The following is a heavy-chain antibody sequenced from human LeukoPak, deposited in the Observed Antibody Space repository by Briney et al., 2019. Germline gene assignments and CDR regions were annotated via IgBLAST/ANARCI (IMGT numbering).Heavy chain of an antibody. D-gene: IGHD5-18*01. CDR2: INAKSGGT. CDR1: GYTFTGYY. J-gene: IGHJ4*02. V-gene: IGHV1-2*02. Sequence: VASVKVSCKASGYTFTGYYMHWVRQAPGQGLEWMGWINAKSGGTKYAQKFQGRVTMTRDTSISTAYMELSRLRFDDTAVYYCAKIGDTAMVTGKDYWGQGTLVTVSS. CDR3: AKIGDTAMVTGKDY.